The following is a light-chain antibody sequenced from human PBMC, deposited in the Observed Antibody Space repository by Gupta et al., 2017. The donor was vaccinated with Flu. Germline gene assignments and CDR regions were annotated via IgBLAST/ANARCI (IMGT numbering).Light chain of an antibody. Sequence: SPGALALSPGERATLLCRASQSVSSSYFAWYQQKPGQAPRLLIYGASSRSTSLPDRFSGSGSGTDFTLTISRRAPEDFAVYCCQHDSSSPDTFGQGTQVEIK. J-gene: IGKJ5*01. V-gene: IGKV3-20*01. CDR3: QHDSSSPDT. CDR1: QSVSSSY. CDR2: GAS.